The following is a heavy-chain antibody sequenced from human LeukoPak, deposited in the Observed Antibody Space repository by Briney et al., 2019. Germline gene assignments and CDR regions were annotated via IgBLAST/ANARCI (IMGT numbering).Heavy chain of an antibody. CDR1: GYTFTSYD. Sequence: ASVKVSCKASGYTFTSYDINWVRQATGQGLEWMGWMNPNSGNTGYAQKFQGRVTMTRNTSISTAYMELSSLRSEDTAVYYCARAWAYCGGDCYPGDYYYGMDVWGQGTTVTVSS. D-gene: IGHD2-21*02. V-gene: IGHV1-8*01. CDR3: ARAWAYCGGDCYPGDYYYGMDV. CDR2: MNPNSGNT. J-gene: IGHJ6*02.